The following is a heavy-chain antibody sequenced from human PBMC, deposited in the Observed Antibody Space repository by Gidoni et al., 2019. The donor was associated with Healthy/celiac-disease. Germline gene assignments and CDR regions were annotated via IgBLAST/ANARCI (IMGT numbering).Heavy chain of an antibody. V-gene: IGHV4-59*08. CDR3: ARSYGGYVGGYFDY. Sequence: QVQLQVSGPGLVKPSATLSPTCTASCAPVSSYYWSGIRQPPGKGLEWIGYIYYSGSTNYNPSLKSRVTISVDTSKNPFSLKLSSVTAADTAVYYCARSYGGYVGGYFDYWGQGTLVTVSS. CDR1: CAPVSSYY. CDR2: IYYSGST. D-gene: IGHD4-17*01. J-gene: IGHJ4*02.